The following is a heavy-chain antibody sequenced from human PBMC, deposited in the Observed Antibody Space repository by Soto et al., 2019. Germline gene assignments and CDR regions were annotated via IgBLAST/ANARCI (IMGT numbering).Heavy chain of an antibody. D-gene: IGHD2-15*01. CDR1: GFTFSSSW. CDR3: ARLVAVTPGDY. J-gene: IGHJ4*02. Sequence: EVQLVESGGGLVQPGGSLRLSCAASGFTFSSSWMNWVRQAPGKGLEWVANIKQDGSEKYYVDSVKGRFTISRDNAKNSLYLQMNSLRAEDTAVYYCARLVAVTPGDYCGQGTLVTVSS. CDR2: IKQDGSEK. V-gene: IGHV3-7*01.